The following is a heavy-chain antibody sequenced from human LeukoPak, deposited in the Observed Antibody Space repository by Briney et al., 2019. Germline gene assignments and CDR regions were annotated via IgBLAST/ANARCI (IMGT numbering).Heavy chain of an antibody. V-gene: IGHV3-23*01. Sequence: GGSLRLSCAASGFTFSSYAMRWVRQAPGKGLEWVSVISGSGDSTYYADSVEGRCTSSRDNSKDALYLQMNSLRAEDTAVYYCARVGYSGYDYDYWGQGTLVTVSS. CDR2: ISGSGDST. D-gene: IGHD5-12*01. CDR1: GFTFSSYA. CDR3: ARVGYSGYDYDY. J-gene: IGHJ4*02.